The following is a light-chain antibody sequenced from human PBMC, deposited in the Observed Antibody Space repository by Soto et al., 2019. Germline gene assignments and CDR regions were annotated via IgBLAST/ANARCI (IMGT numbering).Light chain of an antibody. CDR3: QTWDSSTAV. V-gene: IGLV3-1*01. CDR1: RLGVKY. Sequence: SYELTQPPSVSVAPGKTVSIPGSGARLGVKYTCWYQQKPGQSPVLVIYQDTKRPSGIPERFSGSNSGNTATLTISGTEVMDEADYYCQTWDSSTAVFGGGTKLTVL. J-gene: IGLJ3*02. CDR2: QDT.